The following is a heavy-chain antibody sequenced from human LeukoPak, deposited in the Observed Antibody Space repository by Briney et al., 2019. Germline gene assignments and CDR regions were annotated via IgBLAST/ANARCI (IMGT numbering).Heavy chain of an antibody. CDR2: ISSGSSFI. J-gene: IGHJ5*02. V-gene: IGHV3-21*01. Sequence: PGGSLRLSCAASGFTFGSYAMNWVRQAPGKGLEWVSSISSGSSFIYYADSVKGRFTIARDNAKNSLHLQMNSLRPEDTAIYYCVRDQGGERWFDPWGQGTLVTVSS. CDR1: GFTFGSYA. CDR3: VRDQGGERWFDP. D-gene: IGHD3-16*01.